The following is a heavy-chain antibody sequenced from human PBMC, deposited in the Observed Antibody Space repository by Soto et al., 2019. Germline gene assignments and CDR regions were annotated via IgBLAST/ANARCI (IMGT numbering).Heavy chain of an antibody. CDR1: GFTFSSYW. CDR2: LNSDGSAT. V-gene: IGHV3-74*01. Sequence: GGSLRLSCAASGFTFSSYWMHWVRQAPGKGLVWVSRLNSDGSATYYADSVKGRFTISRDNSKNSLYLQMNSLRTEDTALYYCAKDGNSGSYYLFDYWGQGTLVTVSS. J-gene: IGHJ4*02. D-gene: IGHD1-26*01. CDR3: AKDGNSGSYYLFDY.